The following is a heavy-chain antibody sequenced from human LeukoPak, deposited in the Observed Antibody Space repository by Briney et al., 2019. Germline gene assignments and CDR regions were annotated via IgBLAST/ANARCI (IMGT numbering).Heavy chain of an antibody. D-gene: IGHD3-9*01. V-gene: IGHV1-69*13. CDR1: GGTFSSYA. CDR2: IIPIFGTA. CDR3: ARDRGRSYYDILTGYYSVWFDP. Sequence: SVTVSCTASGGTFSSYAISWVRQAPGQGLEWMGGIIPIFGTANYAQKFQGRVTITADESTSTAYMELSSLRSEDTAVYYCARDRGRSYYDILTGYYSVWFDPWGQGTLVTVSS. J-gene: IGHJ5*02.